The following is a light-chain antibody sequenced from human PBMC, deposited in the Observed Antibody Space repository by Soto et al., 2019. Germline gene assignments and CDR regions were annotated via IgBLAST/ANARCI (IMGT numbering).Light chain of an antibody. Sequence: DIQMTQSPSSLSASVGDRITITCRASQDISNFLAWFQQKPGKAPKSLIYEASNLQSGVPPKFSGSASGTDFTLTINSLQPEDFATYYCQQYHSYPPTFGQGIKVEI. V-gene: IGKV1-16*02. CDR3: QQYHSYPPT. CDR2: EAS. CDR1: QDISNF. J-gene: IGKJ1*01.